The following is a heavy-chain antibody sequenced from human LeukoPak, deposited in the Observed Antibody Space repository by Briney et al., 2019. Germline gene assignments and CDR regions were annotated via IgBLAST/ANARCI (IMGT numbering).Heavy chain of an antibody. Sequence: GGSLRLSCAASGFTFSSYAMSWVRQAPGKGLEWVSAISGSGGSTYYADSVKGRFTISRDNSKNTLYLQMNSLRAKDTAVYYCAKVEAAAPRSYFDYWGQGTLVTVSS. CDR1: GFTFSSYA. CDR3: AKVEAAAPRSYFDY. CDR2: ISGSGGST. J-gene: IGHJ4*02. D-gene: IGHD6-13*01. V-gene: IGHV3-23*01.